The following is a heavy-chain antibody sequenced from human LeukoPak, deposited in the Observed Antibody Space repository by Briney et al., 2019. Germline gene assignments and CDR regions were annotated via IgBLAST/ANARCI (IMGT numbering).Heavy chain of an antibody. CDR3: ARDQHIVVVPAAIGYYYYYMDV. V-gene: IGHV1-2*02. J-gene: IGHJ6*03. CDR2: INPNSGGT. Sequence: ASVKVSCKASGYTFTGCYMHWVRQAPGQGLEWMGWINPNSGGTNYAQKFQGRVTMTRDTSISTAYMELSRLRSDDTAVYYCARDQHIVVVPAAIGYYYYYMDVWGKGTTATVSS. CDR1: GYTFTGCY. D-gene: IGHD2-2*02.